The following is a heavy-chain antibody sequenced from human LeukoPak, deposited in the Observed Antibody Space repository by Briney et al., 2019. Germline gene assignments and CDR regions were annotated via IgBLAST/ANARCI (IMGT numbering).Heavy chain of an antibody. D-gene: IGHD2-2*02. Sequence: PGESLQISYQASGSSITSYWIGWVRQLPGEGLEWMAFIHLGDSETRYRPSFQGQVTISADKSISTAYLQWSSLQASDTAIYFCATAPHGYTNWPNWGQGTLVTVSS. CDR2: IHLGDSET. CDR3: ATAPHGYTNWPN. V-gene: IGHV5-51*01. J-gene: IGHJ4*02. CDR1: GSSITSYW.